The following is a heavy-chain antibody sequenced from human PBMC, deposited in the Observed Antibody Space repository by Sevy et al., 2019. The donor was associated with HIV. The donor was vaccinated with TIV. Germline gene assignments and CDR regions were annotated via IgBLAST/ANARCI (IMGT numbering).Heavy chain of an antibody. D-gene: IGHD1-26*01. Sequence: SETLSLTCIVSGGSISSSDYHWGWSRQLPGKGLQWIRTIYYTGTAYYNPSLKSRVTISVDTSKNQFSLKLSSVTAADTAMYYCARLGTVGSSSSYYYGLDVWGQGTTVTVSS. CDR3: ARLGTVGSSSSYYYGLDV. J-gene: IGHJ6*02. CDR2: IYYTGTA. CDR1: GGSISSSDYH. V-gene: IGHV4-39*01.